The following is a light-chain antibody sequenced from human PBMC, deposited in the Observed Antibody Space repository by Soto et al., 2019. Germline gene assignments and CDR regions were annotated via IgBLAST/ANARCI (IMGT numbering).Light chain of an antibody. CDR3: QQYFSTPLT. V-gene: IGKV4-1*01. J-gene: IGKJ4*01. CDR2: WAS. Sequence: DIVMTQSPDSLAVSLGERATINCKSSQTVLYSSNNKNYLAWYQQKPGQPPKLLIYWASTRQSGVPDRFSGSGVGKNFTPTISSLQAEDVAVYYCQQYFSTPLTFGGGTKVELK. CDR1: QTVLYSSNNKNY.